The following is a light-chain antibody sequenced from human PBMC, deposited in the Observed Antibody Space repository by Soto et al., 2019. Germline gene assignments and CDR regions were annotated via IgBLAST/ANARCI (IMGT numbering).Light chain of an antibody. CDR2: EVN. CDR3: SSYTSSSNVV. V-gene: IGLV2-14*01. Sequence: QSALTQPASVSGSPGQSITISCTGTSSDVGRYNYVSWYQQHPGKAPELMIYEVNDRPSGVSTRFSGSKSGNTASLTISGLQAEDEAHYYCSSYTSSSNVVFGGGTKVTVL. CDR1: SSDVGRYNY. J-gene: IGLJ2*01.